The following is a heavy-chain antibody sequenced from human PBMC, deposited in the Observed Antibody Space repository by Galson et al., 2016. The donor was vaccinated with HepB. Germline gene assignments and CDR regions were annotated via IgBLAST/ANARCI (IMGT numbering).Heavy chain of an antibody. CDR1: GFAFTNYA. CDR2: IAAGSDRT. CDR3: AKNPGNGWFDP. J-gene: IGHJ5*02. V-gene: IGHV3-23*01. D-gene: IGHD1-14*01. Sequence: SLRLSCAASGFAFTNYAMTWVRQAPGRGLEWVAGIAAGSDRTFSADSVKGRFTISRDNSKNTLFLEMSNLRTEDTAVFYCAKNPGNGWFDPWGQGTLVTVSS.